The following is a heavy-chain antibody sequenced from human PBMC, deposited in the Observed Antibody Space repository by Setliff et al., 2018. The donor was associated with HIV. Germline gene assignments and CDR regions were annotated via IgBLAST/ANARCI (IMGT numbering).Heavy chain of an antibody. CDR3: ARSIRTGSIYGSDALDL. Sequence: GASVKVSCKASGYTFTSYSIHWVRQAPGQRLEWMGWINAGNGNTKYSQEFQGRVTITRDTSATKVYMEFNRLSSEDTAVYYCARSIRTGSIYGSDALDLWGQGTMVTVSS. V-gene: IGHV1-3*03. J-gene: IGHJ3*01. CDR1: GYTFTSYS. D-gene: IGHD3-9*01. CDR2: INAGNGNT.